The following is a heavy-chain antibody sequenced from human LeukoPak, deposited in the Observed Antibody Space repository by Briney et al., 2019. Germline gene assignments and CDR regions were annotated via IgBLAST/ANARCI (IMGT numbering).Heavy chain of an antibody. CDR2: FDPEDGEK. J-gene: IGHJ4*02. CDR1: GYTVTELS. D-gene: IGHD3/OR15-3a*01. V-gene: IGHV1-24*01. Sequence: ASVKVSCKVSGYTVTELSMQWVRQAPGKGLEWMGGFDPEDGEKMYAQKFQGRVTMTEDTSTDTAYMEPSSLRSEDTAVYYCATGPVAWTAGFDYWGQGTLVTVSP. CDR3: ATGPVAWTAGFDY.